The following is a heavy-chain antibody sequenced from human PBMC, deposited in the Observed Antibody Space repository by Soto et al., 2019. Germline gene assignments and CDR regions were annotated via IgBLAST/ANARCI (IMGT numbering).Heavy chain of an antibody. Sequence: QVQLVESGGGVVQPGRSLRLTCAASGFTFSSYGMHWVRQAPGKGLEWVAVIWYDGSNKYYADSVKGRFTISRDNPNNTRYLQMNSLRAEDTAVYYFASDIAAAHYGMDVWGQGTTVTVSS. D-gene: IGHD6-13*01. V-gene: IGHV3-33*01. J-gene: IGHJ6*02. CDR1: GFTFSSYG. CDR2: IWYDGSNK. CDR3: ASDIAAAHYGMDV.